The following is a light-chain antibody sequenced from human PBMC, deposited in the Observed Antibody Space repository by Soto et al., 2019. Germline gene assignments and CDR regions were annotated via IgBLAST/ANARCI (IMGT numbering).Light chain of an antibody. CDR3: VSYTSSTTYV. CDR2: EVS. J-gene: IGLJ1*01. CDR1: NSDIGGYDY. V-gene: IGLV2-14*01. Sequence: QSVLTQPASVSGSPGQSITISCTGTNSDIGGYDYVSWYQLHPGKAPKLMLFEVSNRPSGVSYRFSGSKSGSTASLIISRLQTEDEADYYCVSYTSSTTYVFGTGTKLTVL.